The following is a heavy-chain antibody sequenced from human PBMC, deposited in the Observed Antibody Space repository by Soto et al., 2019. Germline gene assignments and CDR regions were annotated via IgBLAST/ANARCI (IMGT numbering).Heavy chain of an antibody. CDR2: INANSGGT. V-gene: IGHV1-2*02. Sequence: QVQLVQSGAEVKKPGASVKVSCKASGYTFTGYYIHWVRQAPGQRLEWMGWINANSGGTNYAQKFQGRVTMTRDTSNSTAYMERSSLRSDDTAVYYCARHSGYDYVFDYWGQGTLVTVSS. D-gene: IGHD5-12*01. CDR1: GYTFTGYY. J-gene: IGHJ4*02. CDR3: ARHSGYDYVFDY.